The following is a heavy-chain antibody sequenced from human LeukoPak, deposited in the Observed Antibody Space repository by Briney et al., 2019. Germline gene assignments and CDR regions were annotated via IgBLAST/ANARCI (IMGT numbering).Heavy chain of an antibody. D-gene: IGHD1-7*01. V-gene: IGHV4-39*07. CDR1: GGSISSSSYY. J-gene: IGHJ5*02. CDR2: IYYSGST. Sequence: SETLSLTCTVSGGSISSSSYYWGWIRQPPGKGLEWIGSIYYSGSTYYNPSLKSRVTISVDTSKNQFSLKLSSVIAADTAVYYCARVSLELFWFDPWGQGTLVTVSS. CDR3: ARVSLELFWFDP.